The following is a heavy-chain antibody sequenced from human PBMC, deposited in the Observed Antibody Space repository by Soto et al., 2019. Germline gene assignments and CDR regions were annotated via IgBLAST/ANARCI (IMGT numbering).Heavy chain of an antibody. CDR2: IWYDGSNK. CDR1: GFTFSSYG. D-gene: IGHD6-13*01. CDR3: ARDLEIAAAGTIGY. Sequence: GGSLRLSCAASGFTFSSYGMHWVRQAPGKGLEWVAVIWYDGSNKYYADSVKGRFTISRDNSKNTLYLQMNSLRAEDTAVYYCARDLEIAAAGTIGYWGQGTLVTVSS. J-gene: IGHJ4*02. V-gene: IGHV3-33*01.